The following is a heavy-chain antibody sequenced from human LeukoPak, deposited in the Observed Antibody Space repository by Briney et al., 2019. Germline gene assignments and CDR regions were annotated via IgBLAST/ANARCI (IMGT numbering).Heavy chain of an antibody. V-gene: IGHV3-9*01. CDR3: VKVTAAGFVDH. J-gene: IGHJ4*02. Sequence: GGSLRLSCAASGFAFDDYAMHWVRQAPGKGLEWVSGIGWNSGGIVYADSVKGRFTISRDNAKKSLYLQMNSLGAEDTALYYCVKVTAAGFVDHWGQGTLVTVSS. CDR2: IGWNSGGI. CDR1: GFAFDDYA. D-gene: IGHD6-13*01.